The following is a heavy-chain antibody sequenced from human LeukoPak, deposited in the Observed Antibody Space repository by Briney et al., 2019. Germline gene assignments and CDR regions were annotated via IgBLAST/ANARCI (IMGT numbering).Heavy chain of an antibody. Sequence: PLETLSLTCTVSGGSISSYYWSWIRQPPGKGLEWIGYIYYSGGTNYNPSLKSRVTISVDTSKSQFSLKLSSVTAADTAVYYCARDLYDSSVEPWYFDLWGRGTLVTVSS. V-gene: IGHV4-59*01. CDR3: ARDLYDSSVEPWYFDL. D-gene: IGHD3-22*01. J-gene: IGHJ2*01. CDR1: GGSISSYY. CDR2: IYYSGGT.